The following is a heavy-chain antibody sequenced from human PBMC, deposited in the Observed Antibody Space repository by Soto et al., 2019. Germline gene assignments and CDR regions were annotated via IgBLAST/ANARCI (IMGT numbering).Heavy chain of an antibody. CDR3: ARLTVTIDYYYYGMDV. Sequence: GGSLRLSCAASGFTFSDYYMDWVRQAPGKGLEWVGRTRNKANSYTTEYAASVKGRFTISRDDSKNSLYLQMNSLKTEDTAVYYCARLTVTIDYYYYGMDVWGQGTTVTVSS. CDR2: TRNKANSYTT. J-gene: IGHJ6*02. D-gene: IGHD4-4*01. V-gene: IGHV3-72*01. CDR1: GFTFSDYY.